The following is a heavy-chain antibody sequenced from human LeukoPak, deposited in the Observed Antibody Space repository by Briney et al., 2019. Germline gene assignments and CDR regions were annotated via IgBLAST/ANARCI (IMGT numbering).Heavy chain of an antibody. J-gene: IGHJ4*02. CDR3: ARGGSLVEWSFDY. D-gene: IGHD3-3*01. V-gene: IGHV4-59*01. CDR2: VFYTGDT. Sequence: PSETLSLTCTVSRVSISTYYWHWIRQPPGKGLEWMGFVFYTGDTNHNPSLNGRVSISVDTSNNQFSLRLTSVTPADTAIYYCARGGSLVEWSFDYWGQGHLVTVSS. CDR1: RVSISTYY.